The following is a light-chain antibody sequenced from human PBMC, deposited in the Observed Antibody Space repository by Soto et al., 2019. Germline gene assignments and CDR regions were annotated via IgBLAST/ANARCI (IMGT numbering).Light chain of an antibody. V-gene: IGKV3-20*01. CDR3: QQYGRTGT. J-gene: IGKJ1*01. Sequence: EIVLTQSPGTLSLSPGERATLSCRASQTITTLAWYQRKPGQAPRLLIYRVSSRATGVPDRFSGSGSGTDYTLTISRLEPEDFAVYYCQQYGRTGTFGQGTKVDIK. CDR2: RVS. CDR1: QTITT.